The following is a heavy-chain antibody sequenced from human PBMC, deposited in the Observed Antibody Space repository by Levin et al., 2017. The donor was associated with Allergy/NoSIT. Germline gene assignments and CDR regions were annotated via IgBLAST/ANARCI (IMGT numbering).Heavy chain of an antibody. CDR1: GFSLSTSGVG. CDR3: AHCIAVAGFTPALSWFDP. Sequence: GSGPTLVKPTQTLTLTCTFSGFSLSTSGVGVGWIRQPPGKALEWLALIYWDDDKRYSPSLKSRLTITKDTSKNQVVLTMTNMDPVDTATYYCAHCIAVAGFTPALSWFDPWGQGTLVTVSS. D-gene: IGHD6-19*01. J-gene: IGHJ5*02. CDR2: IYWDDDK. V-gene: IGHV2-5*02.